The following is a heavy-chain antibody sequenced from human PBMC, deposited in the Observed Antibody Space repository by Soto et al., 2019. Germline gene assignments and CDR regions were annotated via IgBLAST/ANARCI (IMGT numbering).Heavy chain of an antibody. J-gene: IGHJ5*02. V-gene: IGHV3-21*01. CDR3: ARDVETSMDGIHYFAP. CDR1: GVTCSDYT. CDR2: ISSSSSYI. D-gene: IGHD5-18*01. Sequence: GVPLRLSCTASGVTCSDYTMNWVRQAPGKGLEWVSSISSSSSYINYADSVKGRFTVSRHNAKNSLYLQMNSLRPEDTAFYYCARDVETSMDGIHYFAPWGQGTLVTVSS.